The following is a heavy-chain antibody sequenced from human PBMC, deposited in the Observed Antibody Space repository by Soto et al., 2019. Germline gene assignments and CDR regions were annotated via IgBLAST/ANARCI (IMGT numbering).Heavy chain of an antibody. D-gene: IGHD6-19*01. Sequence: GGSLRLSCAASGFTFSSYGMHWVRQAPGKGLEWVAVIWYDGSNKYYADSVKGRFTISRDNSKNTLYLQMNSLRAEDTAVYYCARELLTSSGWYRDAFDIWGQGTMVTVSS. CDR1: GFTFSSYG. CDR2: IWYDGSNK. J-gene: IGHJ3*02. V-gene: IGHV3-33*01. CDR3: ARELLTSSGWYRDAFDI.